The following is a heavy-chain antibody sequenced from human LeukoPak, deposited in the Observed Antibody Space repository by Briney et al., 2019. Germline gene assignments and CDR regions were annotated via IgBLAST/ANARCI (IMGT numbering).Heavy chain of an antibody. CDR3: ARQLGYCSDGNCYFDS. J-gene: IGHJ4*02. Sequence: GGSLRLSCAASGFIFSSYGMNWVRQAPGKGLEWVSAVSTSGGVTYYPDSVKGRFTISRDNSKNTLYLQMNSLRAEDTALYYCARQLGYCSDGNCYFDSWGQGTLVTVSS. D-gene: IGHD2-15*01. V-gene: IGHV3-23*01. CDR1: GFIFSSYG. CDR2: VSTSGGVT.